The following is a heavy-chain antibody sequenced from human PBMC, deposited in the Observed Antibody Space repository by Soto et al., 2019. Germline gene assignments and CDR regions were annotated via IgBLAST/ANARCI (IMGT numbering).Heavy chain of an antibody. V-gene: IGHV4-31*03. CDR3: ASTYYTGDSGPYED. Sequence: PSETLSLTCTVSGDSISSGGYYWSWIRQHPGKGLEWIGYIYYSGTTYYNPSLESRVSISADTSENQFSLKVKSVTVADTAVYYCASTYYTGDSGPYEDWGQGTRVTVSS. J-gene: IGHJ4*02. D-gene: IGHD1-26*01. CDR1: GDSISSGGYY. CDR2: IYYSGTT.